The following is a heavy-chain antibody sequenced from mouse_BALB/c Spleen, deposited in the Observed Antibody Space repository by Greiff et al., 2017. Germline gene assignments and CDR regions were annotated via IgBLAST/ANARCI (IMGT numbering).Heavy chain of an antibody. Sequence: EVKLQESGAELVKPGASVKLSCTASGFNIKDTYMHWVKQRPEQGLEWIGRIDPANGNTKYDPKFQGKATITADTSSNTAYLQLSSLTSEDTAVYYCARGGYYGSYYFDYWGQGTTLTVSS. CDR2: IDPANGNT. CDR3: ARGGYYGSYYFDY. J-gene: IGHJ2*01. V-gene: IGHV14-3*02. CDR1: GFNIKDTY. D-gene: IGHD1-2*01.